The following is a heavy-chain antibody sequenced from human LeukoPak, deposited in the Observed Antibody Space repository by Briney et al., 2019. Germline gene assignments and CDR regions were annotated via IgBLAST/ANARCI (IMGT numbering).Heavy chain of an antibody. Sequence: GGSLRLSCAASGFTFSSYWMHWVRQAPGKGLVWVSRINSDGSSTSYADSVKGRFTISRDNAKNTLYLQMDSLRAEDTAVYYCAIVGATTNPGVDYWGQGTLVTVSS. V-gene: IGHV3-74*01. CDR2: INSDGSST. D-gene: IGHD1-26*01. J-gene: IGHJ4*02. CDR1: GFTFSSYW. CDR3: AIVGATTNPGVDY.